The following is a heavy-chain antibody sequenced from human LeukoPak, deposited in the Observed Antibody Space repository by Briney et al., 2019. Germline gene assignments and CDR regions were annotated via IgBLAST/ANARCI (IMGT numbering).Heavy chain of an antibody. V-gene: IGHV4-59*01. CDR2: IYYSGST. D-gene: IGHD2-15*01. J-gene: IGHJ3*02. CDR1: GGSISSYY. Sequence: PSETLSLTCTVPGGSISSYYWSWIRQPPGKGLEWIGYIYYSGSTNYNPSLKSRVTISVDTSKNQFSLKLSSVTAADTAVYYCARSVVVAATTAFDIWGQGTMVTVSS. CDR3: ARSVVVAATTAFDI.